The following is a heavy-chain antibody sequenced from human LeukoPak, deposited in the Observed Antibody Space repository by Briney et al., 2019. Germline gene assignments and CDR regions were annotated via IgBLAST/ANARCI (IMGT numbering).Heavy chain of an antibody. CDR3: AKDHGGYYYYYMDV. Sequence: SGGSLRLSCAASGFTFSSYGMHWVRQAPGKGLEWVAFIRCDGSNKYYADSVKGRFTISRDNSKNTLYLQMNRLRAEDTAVYYCAKDHGGYYYYYMDVWGKGTTVTISS. CDR1: GFTFSSYG. J-gene: IGHJ6*03. CDR2: IRCDGSNK. V-gene: IGHV3-30*02. D-gene: IGHD4-23*01.